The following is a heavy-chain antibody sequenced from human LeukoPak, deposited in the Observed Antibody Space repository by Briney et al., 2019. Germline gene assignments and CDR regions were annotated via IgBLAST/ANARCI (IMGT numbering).Heavy chain of an antibody. CDR3: SRDREQQPTFDY. D-gene: IGHD6-13*01. CDR1: GFTFSTYW. Sequence: GGSLRLSCAASGFTFSTYWMHWVRQAPGKGLVWVSRINSDGSSTNYADSVKGRFTISRDNAKNTLYLQMNSLRAEGTAVYFCSRDREQQPTFDYWGLGTLVTVSS. J-gene: IGHJ4*02. CDR2: INSDGSST. V-gene: IGHV3-74*01.